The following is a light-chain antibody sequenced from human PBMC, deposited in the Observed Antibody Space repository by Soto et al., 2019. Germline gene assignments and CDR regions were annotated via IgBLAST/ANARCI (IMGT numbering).Light chain of an antibody. CDR2: WAS. CDR3: QPYYSTPWT. J-gene: IGKJ1*01. CDR1: QSVLYSSNNKNY. V-gene: IGKV4-1*01. Sequence: DIVMTQSPDSLAVSLGERATINCKSSQSVLYSSNNKNYLAWYQQKPGQPPKLLIYWASTRESGVPDRFIVSGSGTDFTLTISSLQAEDVAVYYCQPYYSTPWTFGQGTKVEIK.